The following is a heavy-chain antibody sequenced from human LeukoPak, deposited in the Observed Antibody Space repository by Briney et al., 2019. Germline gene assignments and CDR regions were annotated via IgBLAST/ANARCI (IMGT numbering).Heavy chain of an antibody. V-gene: IGHV1-18*01. CDR3: AREGSTSWYGMDV. CDR1: GYSFTGYG. D-gene: IGHD2-2*01. J-gene: IGHJ6*02. CDR2: ISAYNGNT. Sequence: ASVKVSCKASGYSFTGYGISWGRQAPGQGLEWMGWISAYNGNTVYAQKVEGRVTMTTDTSTSTAYMELRSLRSDDTAVYYCAREGSTSWYGMDVWGQGTTVTVSS.